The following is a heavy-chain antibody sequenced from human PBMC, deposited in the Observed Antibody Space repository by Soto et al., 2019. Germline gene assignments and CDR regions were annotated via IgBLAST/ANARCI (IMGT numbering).Heavy chain of an antibody. D-gene: IGHD1-26*01. Sequence: QVQLQQWGAGLLKPSETLSLTCAVYGGSFSGYYWSWIRQPPGKGLEWIGEINHSGSTNYNPSLKSRVTISVDTSKNQFSLKLSSVTAAVTAVYYCARGLTIVGATGSWDWGQGTLVTVSS. J-gene: IGHJ4*02. CDR1: GGSFSGYY. CDR3: ARGLTIVGATGSWD. V-gene: IGHV4-34*01. CDR2: INHSGST.